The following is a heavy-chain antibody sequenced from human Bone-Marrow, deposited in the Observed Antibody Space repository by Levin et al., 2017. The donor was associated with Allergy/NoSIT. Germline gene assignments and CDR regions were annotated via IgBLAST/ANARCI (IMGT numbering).Heavy chain of an antibody. CDR1: GGSVSSGSYY. CDR3: ARQYYDSSGYYYYYYDGMDV. J-gene: IGHJ6*02. V-gene: IGHV4-61*01. Sequence: PSETLSLTCTVSGGSVSSGSYYWSWIRQPPGKGLEWIGYIYYSGSTNYNPSLKSRVTISVDTSKNQFSLKLSSVTAADTAVYYCARQYYDSSGYYYYYYDGMDVWGQGTTVTVSS. D-gene: IGHD3-22*01. CDR2: IYYSGST.